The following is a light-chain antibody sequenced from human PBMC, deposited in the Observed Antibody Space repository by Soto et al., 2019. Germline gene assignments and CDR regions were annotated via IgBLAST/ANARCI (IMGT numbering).Light chain of an antibody. CDR3: QQYNTWPPIT. CDR1: QSVSDN. J-gene: IGKJ5*01. CDR2: GAS. Sequence: EVLMTQSPDTLYVSPGERVTLSCRASQSVSDNLAWYQQKPGQAPRLLIYGASTRATGIPARFSGSGSGTEFTLTISSLQSEDFAVYYCQQYNTWPPITFGQGTRLEIK. V-gene: IGKV3-15*01.